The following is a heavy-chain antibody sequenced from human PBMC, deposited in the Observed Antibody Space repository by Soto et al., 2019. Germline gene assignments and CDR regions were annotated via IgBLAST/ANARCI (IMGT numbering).Heavy chain of an antibody. J-gene: IGHJ4*02. V-gene: IGHV3-23*01. D-gene: IGHD3-22*01. CDR2: ISGSGGST. CDR3: ARDSSGYYLYYFAY. Sequence: GGSLRLSCAASGFTFSSYAMSWVRQAPGKGLEWVSAISGSGGSTYYADSVKGRFTISRDNSKNTLYLQMNSLRAEDTAVYYCARDSSGYYLYYFAYWGQGTLVTVSS. CDR1: GFTFSSYA.